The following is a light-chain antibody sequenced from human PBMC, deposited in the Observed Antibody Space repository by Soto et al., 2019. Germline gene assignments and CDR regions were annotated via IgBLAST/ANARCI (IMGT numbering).Light chain of an antibody. CDR2: WAS. CDR3: QQSYATPFT. CDR1: QSVLYSSNNRNY. Sequence: DIVMTQSPDSLAVSLGERATINCKSSQSVLYSSNNRNYLTWFQQKPGQPPKLLLYWASTRESGVPDRFSGSGSGTDFTLTNSSLQAEDVAVYYCQQSYATPFTFGQGTKLEIK. J-gene: IGKJ2*01. V-gene: IGKV4-1*01.